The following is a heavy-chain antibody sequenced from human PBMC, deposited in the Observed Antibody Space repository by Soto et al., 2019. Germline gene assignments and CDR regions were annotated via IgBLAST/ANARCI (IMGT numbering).Heavy chain of an antibody. D-gene: IGHD2-15*01. CDR2: INPSGGST. Sequence: ASVKVSCKASGYTFTSYYMHWVRQAPGQGLEWMGIINPSGGSTSYAQKFQGRVTMTRDTSTSTVYMEVSSLRSEDTAVYYCARDRVVCSGGSCYPYYFGMDVWGQGTTVTVSS. V-gene: IGHV1-46*01. CDR3: ARDRVVCSGGSCYPYYFGMDV. J-gene: IGHJ6*02. CDR1: GYTFTSYY.